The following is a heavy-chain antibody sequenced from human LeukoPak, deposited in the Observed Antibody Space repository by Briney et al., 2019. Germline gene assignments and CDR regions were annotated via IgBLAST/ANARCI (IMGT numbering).Heavy chain of an antibody. V-gene: IGHV1-8*01. D-gene: IGHD2-15*01. Sequence: ASVTVSCKASGYTFTNYDINWVRQATGQGLEWMGWMNPNSGNTGYAQKFQGRVTMTRNTSINTAYMELSSLTSEDTAVYYCASAYCGGVSCHLGFQPFDIWGQGTMVTVSS. J-gene: IGHJ3*02. CDR2: MNPNSGNT. CDR3: ASAYCGGVSCHLGFQPFDI. CDR1: GYTFTNYD.